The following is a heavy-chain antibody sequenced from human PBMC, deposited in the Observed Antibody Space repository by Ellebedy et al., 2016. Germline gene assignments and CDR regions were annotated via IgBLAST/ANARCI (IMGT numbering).Heavy chain of an antibody. CDR2: IYSGGST. Sequence: GESLKISXAASGFTFSSYGMHWVRQAPGKGLEWVSVIYSGGSTYYADSVKGRFTISRDNSKNTLYLQMNSLRAEDTAVYYCAKDSVYYDSSGLYYYYYGMDVWGQGTTVTVSS. CDR3: AKDSVYYDSSGLYYYYYGMDV. V-gene: IGHV3-NL1*01. J-gene: IGHJ6*02. D-gene: IGHD3-22*01. CDR1: GFTFSSYG.